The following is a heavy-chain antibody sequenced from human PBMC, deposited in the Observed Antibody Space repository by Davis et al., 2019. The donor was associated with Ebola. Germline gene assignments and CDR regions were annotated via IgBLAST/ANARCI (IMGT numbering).Heavy chain of an antibody. J-gene: IGHJ4*02. Sequence: GESLKISCAASGFTFSSYGMHWVRQAPGKGLEWVAVISYDGSNKYYADSVKGRFTISRDNSKNTLYLQMNSLRAEDTAVYYCAKDEYYYDSSGYYVHLDYWGQGTLVTVSS. CDR1: GFTFSSYG. D-gene: IGHD3-22*01. CDR2: ISYDGSNK. V-gene: IGHV3-30*18. CDR3: AKDEYYYDSSGYYVHLDY.